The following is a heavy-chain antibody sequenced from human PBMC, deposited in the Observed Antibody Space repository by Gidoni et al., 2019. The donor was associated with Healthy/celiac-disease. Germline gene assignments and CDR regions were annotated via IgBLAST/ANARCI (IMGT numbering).Heavy chain of an antibody. J-gene: IGHJ4*02. CDR3: ARDHGMATQWDY. Sequence: QLQLPESGPGLVKPSETLSLTCTVSGGSLSSSSYYWGWIRQPPGKGLEWIGSIYYSGSTYYNPSLKSRVTISVDTSKNQFSLKLSSVTAADTAVYYCARDHGMATQWDYWGQGTLVTVSS. D-gene: IGHD5-12*01. CDR2: IYYSGST. V-gene: IGHV4-39*07. CDR1: GGSLSSSSYY.